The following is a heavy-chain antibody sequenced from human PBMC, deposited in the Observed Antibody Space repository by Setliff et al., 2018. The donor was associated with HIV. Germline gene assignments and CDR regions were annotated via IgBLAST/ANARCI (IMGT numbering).Heavy chain of an antibody. D-gene: IGHD5-18*01. CDR1: GFTFSSYA. J-gene: IGHJ6*03. CDR3: ARDQWGYSYGYYYYYYMDV. V-gene: IGHV3-23*01. CDR2: ISGSGGST. Sequence: GGSLRLSCAASGFTFSSYAMSWVRQAPGKGLEWVSAISGSGGSTYYADSVKGRFTISRDNSKSTLYLQMNSLRAEDTAVYYCARDQWGYSYGYYYYYYMDVWGKGTTVTVSS.